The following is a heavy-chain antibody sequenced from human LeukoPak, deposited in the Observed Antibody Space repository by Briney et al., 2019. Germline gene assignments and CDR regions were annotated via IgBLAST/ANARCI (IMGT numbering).Heavy chain of an antibody. Sequence: GGSLRLSCAAYGFTFSSYAMHWVRQAPGKGLEWVAVISYDGSNKYYADSVKGRFTISRDNSKNTLYLQMNSLRAEDAAVYYCARDGDCSGGSCYWEYFQHWGQGTLVTVSS. CDR3: ARDGDCSGGSCYWEYFQH. J-gene: IGHJ1*01. V-gene: IGHV3-30*04. CDR1: GFTFSSYA. CDR2: ISYDGSNK. D-gene: IGHD2-15*01.